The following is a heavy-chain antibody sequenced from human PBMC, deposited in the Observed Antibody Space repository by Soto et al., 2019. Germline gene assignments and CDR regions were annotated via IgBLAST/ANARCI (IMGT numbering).Heavy chain of an antibody. V-gene: IGHV3-74*01. CDR1: GFTFSSYW. J-gene: IGHJ1*01. D-gene: IGHD4-17*01. CDR3: ARLPNTGPQN. Sequence: EVHLVESGGGLVQPGGSLRLSCVASGFTFSSYWMHWVRQAPGKGLVWVSSISNDGNSIYADPVKGRFTTSRDKAKNTLTLQMNSLSAEDTGVYYCARLPNTGPQNWGQGTLVMVSP. CDR2: ISNDGNS.